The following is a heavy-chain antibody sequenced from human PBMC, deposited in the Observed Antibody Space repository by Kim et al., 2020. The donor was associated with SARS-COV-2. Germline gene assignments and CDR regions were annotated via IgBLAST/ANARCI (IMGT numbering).Heavy chain of an antibody. V-gene: IGHV3-33*01. CDR1: GFSFSNYA. Sequence: GGSLRLSCAASGFSFSNYAMHWVRQAPGKGLEWVALIYYLGTNTYYADSVKGRFTISRDNSKSTLFLQMTSLRVEDTAVYYCVRDHAATGAPVWGQGTLVTVSS. CDR2: IYYLGTNT. J-gene: IGHJ4*02. D-gene: IGHD6-13*01. CDR3: VRDHAATGAPV.